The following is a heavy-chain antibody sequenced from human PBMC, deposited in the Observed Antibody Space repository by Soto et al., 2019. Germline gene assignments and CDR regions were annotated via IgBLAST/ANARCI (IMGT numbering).Heavy chain of an antibody. Sequence: PGGSLRLSCAASGFTFSSYSMNWVRQAPGKGLEWVSYISSSSSTIYYADSVKGRFTISRDNAKNSLYLQMNSLRDEDTAVYYCAREVVLVGYIAAAGTTNPYYYYGMDVWGQGTTVTVSS. J-gene: IGHJ6*02. CDR2: ISSSSSTI. D-gene: IGHD6-13*01. V-gene: IGHV3-48*02. CDR3: AREVVLVGYIAAAGTTNPYYYYGMDV. CDR1: GFTFSSYS.